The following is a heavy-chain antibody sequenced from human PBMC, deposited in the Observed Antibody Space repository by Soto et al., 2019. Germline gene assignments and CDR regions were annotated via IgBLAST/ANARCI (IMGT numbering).Heavy chain of an antibody. V-gene: IGHV1-69*12. J-gene: IGHJ3*02. CDR1: GGTFSSYA. CDR3: AGTGYGYGYGGPGAFDI. Sequence: QVQLVQSGAEVKKPGSSVKVSCKASGGTFSSYAISWVRQAPGQGLEWMGGIIPIFGTANYAQKFQGRVTITADESTSTAYRELSSLRSEDTAVYYCAGTGYGYGYGGPGAFDIWGQGTMVTVSS. D-gene: IGHD5-18*01. CDR2: IIPIFGTA.